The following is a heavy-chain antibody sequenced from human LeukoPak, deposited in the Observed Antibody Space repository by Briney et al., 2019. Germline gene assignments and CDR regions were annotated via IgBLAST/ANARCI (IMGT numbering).Heavy chain of an antibody. V-gene: IGHV3-7*01. CDR2: IKQDGSEK. CDR3: ARDAGYCSGGSCSDLFDY. D-gene: IGHD2-15*01. Sequence: GGSLRLSCAASGFTFSSYWMSWVRQAPGKGLDWVANIKQDGSEKYYVDSVKGRFTISRDNAKNSLYLQMNSLRAEDTAVYYCARDAGYCSGGSCSDLFDYWGQGTLVTVSS. J-gene: IGHJ4*02. CDR1: GFTFSSYW.